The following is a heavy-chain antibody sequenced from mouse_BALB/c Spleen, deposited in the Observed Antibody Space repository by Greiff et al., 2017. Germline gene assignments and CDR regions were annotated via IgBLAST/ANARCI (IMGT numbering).Heavy chain of an antibody. CDR2: ISSGSSTI. J-gene: IGHJ2*01. D-gene: IGHD1-1*01. V-gene: IGHV5-17*02. Sequence: EVNLVESGGGLVQPGGSRKLSCAASGFTFSSFGMHWVRQAPEKGLEWVAYISSGSSTIYYADTVKGRFTISRDNPKNTLFLQMTSLRSEDTAMYYCARSYGSSYGDYWGQGTTLTVSS. CDR1: GFTFSSFG. CDR3: ARSYGSSYGDY.